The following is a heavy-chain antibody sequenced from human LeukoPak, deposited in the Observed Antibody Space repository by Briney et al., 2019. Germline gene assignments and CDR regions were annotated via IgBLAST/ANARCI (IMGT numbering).Heavy chain of an antibody. V-gene: IGHV3-48*04. CDR3: ARNLLGWELHYFDY. CDR2: ISSSGGTI. Sequence: GGSLRLSCAASGFTFSSYGTHWVRQAPGKGLEWVSYISSSGGTIYYADSVKGRFTISRDNAKNSLYLQMNSLRAEDTAVYYCARNLLGWELHYFDYWGQGTLVTVSS. D-gene: IGHD1-26*01. J-gene: IGHJ4*02. CDR1: GFTFSSYG.